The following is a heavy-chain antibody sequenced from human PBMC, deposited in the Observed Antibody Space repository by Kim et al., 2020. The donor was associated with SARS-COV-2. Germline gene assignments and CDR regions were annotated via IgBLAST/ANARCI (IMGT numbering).Heavy chain of an antibody. D-gene: IGHD3-10*01. V-gene: IGHV3-48*03. CDR3: ARVVPLWFGGPHFDY. Sequence: GGSLRLSCAASGFTFSSYEMNWVRQAPGKGLEWVSYISSSGSTIYYADSVKGRFTISRDNAKNSLYLQMNSLRAEDTAVYYCARVVPLWFGGPHFDYWGQGTLVTVSS. CDR2: ISSSGSTI. J-gene: IGHJ4*02. CDR1: GFTFSSYE.